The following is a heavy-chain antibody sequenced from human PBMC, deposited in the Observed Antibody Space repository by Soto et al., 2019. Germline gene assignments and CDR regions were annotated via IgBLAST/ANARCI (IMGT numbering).Heavy chain of an antibody. V-gene: IGHV1-69*02. Sequence: GAPVEVSSQGSGGTLSSSTISWVRQAPGQGLEWMGRIIPILGIANYAQKFQGRVTITADKSTSTAYMELSSLRSEDTAVYYCAISTMIVVGFDYWGQGTLVTVSS. CDR2: IIPILGIA. CDR1: GGTLSSST. CDR3: AISTMIVVGFDY. D-gene: IGHD3-22*01. J-gene: IGHJ4*02.